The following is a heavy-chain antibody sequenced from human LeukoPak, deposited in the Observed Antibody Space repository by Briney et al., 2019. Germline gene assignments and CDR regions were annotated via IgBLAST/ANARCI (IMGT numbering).Heavy chain of an antibody. CDR3: AKSGEGGTREAFDI. V-gene: IGHV4-38-2*01. CDR1: GYSISSGYY. Sequence: SETLSLTCAVYGYSISSGYYWGWIRQPPGKGLEWIGSIYHSGSTCYNPSLKSRVTISVDTSKNQFSLKLSSVTAADTAVYYCAKSGEGGTREAFDIWGQGTMVTVSS. CDR2: IYHSGST. D-gene: IGHD1-7*01. J-gene: IGHJ3*02.